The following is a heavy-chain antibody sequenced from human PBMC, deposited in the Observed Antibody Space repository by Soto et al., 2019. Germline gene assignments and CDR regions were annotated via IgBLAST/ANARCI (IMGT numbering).Heavy chain of an antibody. J-gene: IGHJ4*02. CDR1: GGSISGSS. D-gene: IGHD2-15*01. Sequence: PSETLSLTSTVSGGSISGSSSIWIRQTPGKELGCVGYIHYSGSANYNSSLNTRGTISVVSAKNHFSLQLSSLTAADTAVYFCMKCRRTDAEGYSFDYWGQGALVTVCS. V-gene: IGHV4-59*01. CDR2: IHYSGSA. CDR3: MKCRRTDAEGYSFDY.